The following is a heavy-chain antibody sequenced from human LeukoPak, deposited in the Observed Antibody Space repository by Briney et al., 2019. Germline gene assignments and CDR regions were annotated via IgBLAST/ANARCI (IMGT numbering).Heavy chain of an antibody. CDR3: ARGRGGGIAARGKGYYFDY. J-gene: IGHJ4*02. CDR2: IYYSGTT. CDR1: GGSISSDY. D-gene: IGHD6-13*01. V-gene: IGHV4-59*12. Sequence: PSETLSLTCTVSGGSISSDYWSWIRQSPGKGLEWIGYIYYSGTTSYNPSLKSRVTISLDTSKNQFSLKLSSVTAADTAVYYCARGRGGGIAARGKGYYFDYWGQGTLVTVSS.